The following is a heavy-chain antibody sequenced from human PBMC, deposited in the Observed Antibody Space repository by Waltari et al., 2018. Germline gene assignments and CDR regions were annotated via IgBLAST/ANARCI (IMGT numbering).Heavy chain of an antibody. Sequence: KASGGTFSSYAISWVRQAPGQGLEWMGGIIPIFGTANYAQKFQGRVTITTDESTSTAYMELSSLRSEDTAVYYCASSRQLVRSFFDYWGQGTLVTVSS. CDR3: ASSRQLVRSFFDY. D-gene: IGHD6-13*01. CDR1: GGTFSSYA. CDR2: IIPIFGTA. J-gene: IGHJ4*02. V-gene: IGHV1-69*05.